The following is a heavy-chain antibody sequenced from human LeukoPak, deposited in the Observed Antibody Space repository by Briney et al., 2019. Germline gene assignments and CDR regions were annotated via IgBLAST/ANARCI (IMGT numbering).Heavy chain of an antibody. V-gene: IGHV1-2*02. J-gene: IGHJ4*02. CDR2: INPNSGGT. CDR1: GYTFTGYY. D-gene: IGHD3-22*01. Sequence: ASVKVSRKASGYTFTGYYMHWVRQAPGQGLEWMGWINPNSGGTNYAQRFQGRVTMTRDTSISTAYMELSRLRSDDTAVYYCARTKHYYDSSGYMIYWGQGTLVTVSS. CDR3: ARTKHYYDSSGYMIY.